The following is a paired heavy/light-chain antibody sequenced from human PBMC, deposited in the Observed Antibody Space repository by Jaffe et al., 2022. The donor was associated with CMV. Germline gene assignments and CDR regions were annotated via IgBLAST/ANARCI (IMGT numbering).Light chain of an antibody. CDR3: QVWDSNTDHWV. J-gene: IGLJ3*02. CDR2: YDT. V-gene: IGLV3-21*04. CDR1: NIGSKP. Sequence: SYVLTQPPSVSVAPGKTATITCGGNNIGSKPVHWYQQKAGQAPLLVIYYDTDRPSGIPARFSGSNSGNTATLTISSVEAGDEADYHCQVWDSNTDHWVFGGGTKLTVL.
Heavy chain of an antibody. Sequence: EVQLVESGGGLVKPGGSLRLSCAASGFTFSSFDMNWVRQAPGKGLEWVSSIGSTSNYIYYADSVKGRFTISRDNAKNSLYLQMSSLRAEDAAVYFCARSHGINWNDYWGQGTLVTVSS. V-gene: IGHV3-21*01. D-gene: IGHD1-20*01. J-gene: IGHJ4*02. CDR3: ARSHGINWNDY. CDR2: IGSTSNYI. CDR1: GFTFSSFD.